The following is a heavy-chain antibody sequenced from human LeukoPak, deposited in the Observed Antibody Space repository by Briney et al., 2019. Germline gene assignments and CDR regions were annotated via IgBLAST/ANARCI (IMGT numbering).Heavy chain of an antibody. V-gene: IGHV1-69*05. CDR2: IIPIFGTA. CDR3: AVGPAPGGVTAFLDY. J-gene: IGHJ4*02. Sequence: SVKVSCKAPGGTFSSYAISWVRQAPGQGLEWMGGIIPIFGTANYAQKFQGRVTITTDESTSTAYMELSSLRSENTAVYYWAVGPAPGGVTAFLDYWGQGTLVTVSS. CDR1: GGTFSSYA. D-gene: IGHD1-14*01.